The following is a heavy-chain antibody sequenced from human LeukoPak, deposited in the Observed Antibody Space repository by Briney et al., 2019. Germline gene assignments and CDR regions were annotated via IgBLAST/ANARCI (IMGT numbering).Heavy chain of an antibody. J-gene: IGHJ4*02. V-gene: IGHV3-53*01. CDR2: IYSGGST. Sequence: PGGSLRLACTAAGFTFGDYAMRWVRQAPGEGLEWVSVIYSGGSTYYAGSVKGRFTIPRDNSKNTLYLQMNSLRAEDTAVYYCARDPSVTTLGYWGQGTLVTVPS. D-gene: IGHD4-17*01. CDR1: GFTFGDYA. CDR3: ARDPSVTTLGY.